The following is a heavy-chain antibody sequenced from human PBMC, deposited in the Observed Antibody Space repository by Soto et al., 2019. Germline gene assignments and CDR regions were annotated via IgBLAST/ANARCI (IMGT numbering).Heavy chain of an antibody. V-gene: IGHV1-8*01. CDR1: GYTFTSYD. CDR3: AKNPAKTADFEF. Sequence: QVQLVQSGAEVKKPGASVKVSCKTSGYTFTSYDINWVRQAAGQGLEWMGWMNPNNGNTGYAQKFQGRVTMTRDTSISTAYLELSSLRSEDTAVYYCAKNPAKTADFEFWGQGSLVTVSS. CDR2: MNPNNGNT. J-gene: IGHJ4*02. D-gene: IGHD1-1*01.